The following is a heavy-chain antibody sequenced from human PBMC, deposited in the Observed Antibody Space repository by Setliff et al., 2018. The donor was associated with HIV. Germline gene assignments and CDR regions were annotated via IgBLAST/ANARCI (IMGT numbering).Heavy chain of an antibody. V-gene: IGHV1-2*02. J-gene: IGHJ4*02. Sequence: GASVKVSCKTSGYRFVTCGISWVRQAPGQGLEWMGWINPNREETYYAQKFQGRVTMTRYRSTNTAYMELSRLRFNDTAVYYCAIDVIGGWLRPMPDFWGPGTLVTVSS. CDR3: AIDVIGGWLRPMPDF. D-gene: IGHD5-12*01. CDR1: GYRFVTCG. CDR2: INPNREET.